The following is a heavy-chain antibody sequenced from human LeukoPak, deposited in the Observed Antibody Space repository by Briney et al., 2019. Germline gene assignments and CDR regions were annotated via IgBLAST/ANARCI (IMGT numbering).Heavy chain of an antibody. CDR3: AREFESRVKVTPEVPSVGAANWFDP. CDR1: GYTFTSYG. Sequence: GASVKVSCTASGYTFTSYGISWVRQAPGEGLEWMGWISAYNGNTNYSQKLQGRVTMTTDTSTSTAYMELRSLRSDDTAVYYCAREFESRVKVTPEVPSVGAANWFDPWGQGTLVTVSS. J-gene: IGHJ5*02. D-gene: IGHD1-26*01. V-gene: IGHV1-18*01. CDR2: ISAYNGNT.